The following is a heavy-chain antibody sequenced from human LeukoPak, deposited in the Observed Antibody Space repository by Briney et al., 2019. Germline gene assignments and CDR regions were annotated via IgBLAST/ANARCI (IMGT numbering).Heavy chain of an antibody. J-gene: IGHJ4*02. D-gene: IGHD3-10*01. Sequence: GGSLRLSCAASGFTFSSYGMHWVRQAPGKGLEWVAFIRYDGSNKYYADSVKGRFTISRDNSKNTLYLQMNSLRAEDTAVYYCASSDYFGSGRGGFSPSDYWGQGTLVTVSS. CDR3: ASSDYFGSGRGGFSPSDY. CDR2: IRYDGSNK. CDR1: GFTFSSYG. V-gene: IGHV3-30*02.